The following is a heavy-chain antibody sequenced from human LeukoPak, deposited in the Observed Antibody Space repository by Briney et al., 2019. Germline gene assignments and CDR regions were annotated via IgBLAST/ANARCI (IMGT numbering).Heavy chain of an antibody. D-gene: IGHD3-22*01. V-gene: IGHV4-4*07. Sequence: SETLSLTCTVSGGSISSYYWSWIRQPAGKGLEWIGRVYTSGSTNYNPSLKSRVTISVDKSKNQFSLKLSSVTAADTAVYYCARALYYFETSGYTFDYWGQGSLVTVSS. CDR1: GGSISSYY. CDR3: ARALYYFETSGYTFDY. CDR2: VYTSGST. J-gene: IGHJ4*02.